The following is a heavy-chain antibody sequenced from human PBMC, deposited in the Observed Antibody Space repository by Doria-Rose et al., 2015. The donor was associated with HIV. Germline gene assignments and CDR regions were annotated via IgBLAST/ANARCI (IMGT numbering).Heavy chain of an antibody. Sequence: VQLQESGGGLAGPGGSLRLSCATSGFTFSSHRINWVRQAPGKGLEWVSSISSTSAYINYADSVRGRFTISRDNARNSLYLQMDSLRAEDTAIYYCATGVTLDYWGQGTMVTVSS. CDR3: ATGVTLDY. CDR1: GFTFSSHR. V-gene: IGHV3-21*01. J-gene: IGHJ4*02. D-gene: IGHD3-10*01. CDR2: ISSTSAYI.